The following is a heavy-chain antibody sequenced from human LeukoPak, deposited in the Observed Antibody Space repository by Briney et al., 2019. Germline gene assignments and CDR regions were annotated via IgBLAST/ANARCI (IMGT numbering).Heavy chain of an antibody. CDR1: GYTFTSYD. CDR3: ARGELLWFGELLFNAFDI. Sequence: ASVNVSCKASGYTFTSYDINWVRQATGQGLEWMGWMNPNSGNTGYAQKFQGRVTMTRNTSISTAYMELSSLRSEDTAVYYCARGELLWFGELLFNAFDIWGQGTMVTVSS. D-gene: IGHD3-10*01. CDR2: MNPNSGNT. V-gene: IGHV1-8*01. J-gene: IGHJ3*02.